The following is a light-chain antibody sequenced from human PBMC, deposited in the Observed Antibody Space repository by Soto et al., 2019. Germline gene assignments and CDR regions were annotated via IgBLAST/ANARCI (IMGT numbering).Light chain of an antibody. CDR1: QPISSHNY. CDR2: GAS. J-gene: IGKJ1*01. CDR3: QQYGSSPWT. V-gene: IGKV3-20*01. Sequence: EIVLTQSPGPLSLSPGERATLSCMSSQPISSHNYLAWYQQKPGQGPRVIIYGASNRATGIPDRFSGSWSGTHCTLTISRLEPEDVAVYYCQQYGSSPWTLGQGTKVDIK.